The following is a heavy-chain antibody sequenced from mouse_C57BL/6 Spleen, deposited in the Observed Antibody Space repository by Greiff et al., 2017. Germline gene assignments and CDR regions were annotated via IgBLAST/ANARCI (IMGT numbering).Heavy chain of an antibody. V-gene: IGHV5-16*01. Sequence: EVQVVESEGGLVQPGSSMKLSCTASGFTFSDYYMAWVRQVPEKGLEWVANINYDGSSTYYLDSLKSRFIISSDNAKNILYLQMSSLKSEDTATYYGARDRGYYGSSYGYFDVWGTGTTVTVSS. CDR2: INYDGSST. D-gene: IGHD1-1*01. J-gene: IGHJ1*03. CDR3: ARDRGYYGSSYGYFDV. CDR1: GFTFSDYY.